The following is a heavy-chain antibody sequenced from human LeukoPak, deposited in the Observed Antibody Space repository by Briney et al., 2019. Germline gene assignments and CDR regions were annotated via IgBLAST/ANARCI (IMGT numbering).Heavy chain of an antibody. D-gene: IGHD1-26*01. CDR1: GGSISSSSYY. Sequence: SETLSLTCTVSGGSISSSSYYWGWIRQPPGKGLEWIGSIYYSGSTYYNPSLKSRVSISVDTSKNQFSLKLSSVTAADRAVYYCARHGGYAYAFDIWGQGTTVTVSS. J-gene: IGHJ3*02. CDR3: ARHGGYAYAFDI. V-gene: IGHV4-39*01. CDR2: IYYSGST.